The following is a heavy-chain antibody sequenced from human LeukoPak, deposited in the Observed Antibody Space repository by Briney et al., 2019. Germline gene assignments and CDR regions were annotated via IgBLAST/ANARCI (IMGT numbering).Heavy chain of an antibody. CDR1: GFTFSSYS. J-gene: IGHJ4*02. CDR2: ISSSSSYI. Sequence: PGGSLRLSCAASGFTFSSYSMNWVRQAPGKGLEWVSSISSSSSYIYYADSVKGRFTISRDNAKNSLYLQMNSLRAEDTAVYYCAKDASPTRRGYSYGFDYWGQGTLVTVSS. V-gene: IGHV3-21*01. D-gene: IGHD5-18*01. CDR3: AKDASPTRRGYSYGFDY.